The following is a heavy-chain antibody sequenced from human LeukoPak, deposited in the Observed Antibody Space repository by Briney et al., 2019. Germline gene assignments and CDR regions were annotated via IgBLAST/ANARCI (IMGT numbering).Heavy chain of an antibody. Sequence: GGSLRLSCAASGFTFSSYWMSWARQAPGKGLEWVANIKQDGSEKYYVDSVKGRFTISRDNAKNSLYLQMNSLRAEDTDVYYCARLSGSYADYAFDIWGQGTMVTVSS. V-gene: IGHV3-7*01. CDR3: ARLSGSYADYAFDI. CDR2: IKQDGSEK. CDR1: GFTFSSYW. D-gene: IGHD1-26*01. J-gene: IGHJ3*02.